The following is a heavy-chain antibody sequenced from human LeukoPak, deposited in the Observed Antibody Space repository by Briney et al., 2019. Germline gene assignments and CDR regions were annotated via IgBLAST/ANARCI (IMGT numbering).Heavy chain of an antibody. CDR1: GFTFDDYA. D-gene: IGHD3-10*01. Sequence: PGRSLRLSCAASGFTFDDYAMHWVRQAPGKGLEWVSGISWNSGSIGYADSVKGRFTISRDNAKNSLYLQMNSPRAEDTALYYCAKAAGSGSSSGWYYYYYGMDVWGQGTTVTVSS. CDR2: ISWNSGSI. V-gene: IGHV3-9*01. CDR3: AKAAGSGSSSGWYYYYYGMDV. J-gene: IGHJ6*02.